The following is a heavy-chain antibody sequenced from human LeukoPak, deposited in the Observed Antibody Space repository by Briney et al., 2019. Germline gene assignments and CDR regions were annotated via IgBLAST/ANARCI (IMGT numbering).Heavy chain of an antibody. D-gene: IGHD6-13*01. CDR2: TYYRSRWHN. Sequence: SQTLSLTCAISGDSVSSNSAAWNWIRQSPSRGLEWLGRTYYRSRWHNDYAVSVKSRITVNPDTSKNQFSLHLNSVTPDDTAVYYCARSADGTLDYWGQGTLVTVSS. CDR1: GDSVSSNSAA. V-gene: IGHV6-1*01. CDR3: ARSADGTLDY. J-gene: IGHJ4*02.